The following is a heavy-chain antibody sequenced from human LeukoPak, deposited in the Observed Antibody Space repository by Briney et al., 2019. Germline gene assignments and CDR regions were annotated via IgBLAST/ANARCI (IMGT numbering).Heavy chain of an antibody. D-gene: IGHD1-26*01. J-gene: IGHJ6*03. CDR3: ARAYSGTYSYNYFYYYMDV. CDR1: GFTFSSYE. V-gene: IGHV3-69-1*02. CDR2: ITSDNSV. Sequence: GGSLRLSCAASGFTFSSYEMNWVRRAPGKGLEWISCITSDNSVYYADSVKGRFTISRDNARNSVYLQMNSLRAEDTAVYYCARAYSGTYSYNYFYYYMDVWGKGTTVTVSS.